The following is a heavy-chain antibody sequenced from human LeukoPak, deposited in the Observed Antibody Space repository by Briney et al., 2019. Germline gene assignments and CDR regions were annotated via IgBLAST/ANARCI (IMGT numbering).Heavy chain of an antibody. Sequence: GGSLRLSCAASGFTFSSYWMSWVRQAPGKGLEWVANIKQDGSEKYYVDSVKGRFTISRDNAKNSLYLQMNSLRAEDTAVYYCAKRSSGLIPYFDYWGQGTLVTVSS. D-gene: IGHD6-19*01. V-gene: IGHV3-7*03. CDR1: GFTFSSYW. CDR2: IKQDGSEK. CDR3: AKRSSGLIPYFDY. J-gene: IGHJ4*02.